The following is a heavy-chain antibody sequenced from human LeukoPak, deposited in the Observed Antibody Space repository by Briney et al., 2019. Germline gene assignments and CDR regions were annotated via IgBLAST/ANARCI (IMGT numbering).Heavy chain of an antibody. CDR1: GGSFSGFY. V-gene: IGHV4-34*01. D-gene: IGHD3-16*01. Sequence: PSETLSLTCAVYGGSFSGFYWTWVRQPPGKGLEWIGEINHSGGTNYNTSLRSRATISADTSKNQFSLNLTSVTAADTAVYYCARGRTTWGTSVLGYWGQGTLVTVSS. J-gene: IGHJ4*02. CDR3: ARGRTTWGTSVLGY. CDR2: INHSGGT.